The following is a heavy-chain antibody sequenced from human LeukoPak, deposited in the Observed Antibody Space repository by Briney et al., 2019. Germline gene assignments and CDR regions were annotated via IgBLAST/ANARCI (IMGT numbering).Heavy chain of an antibody. CDR3: AGRDQTTGWSFDY. Sequence: SETLSLTCVVSGDSFSRCYWSWIRQPAGKGLEWIGQIYASGSIIYNPSLASRVTLSIDTSQKQFSLKVRSVTAADTAVYYCAGRDQTTGWSFDYWGQGSQVIVSS. D-gene: IGHD6-19*01. J-gene: IGHJ4*02. CDR2: IYASGSI. CDR1: GDSFSRCY. V-gene: IGHV4-4*07.